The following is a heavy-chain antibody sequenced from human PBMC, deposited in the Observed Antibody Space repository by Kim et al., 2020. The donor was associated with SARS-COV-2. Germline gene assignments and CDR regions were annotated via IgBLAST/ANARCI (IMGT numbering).Heavy chain of an antibody. D-gene: IGHD2-21*02. V-gene: IGHV3-30*02. Sequence: VKGRFTVSRDNSNNTLYLHMNSLRAEDTALYYCTKEPSYGGDFGGSYFDYWGQGTLVTVSS. CDR3: TKEPSYGGDFGGSYFDY. J-gene: IGHJ4*02.